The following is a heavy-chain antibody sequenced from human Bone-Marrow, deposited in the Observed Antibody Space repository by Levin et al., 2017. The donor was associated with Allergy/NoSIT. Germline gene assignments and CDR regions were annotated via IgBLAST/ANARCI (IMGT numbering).Heavy chain of an antibody. CDR3: ARDRSVGGYFSLNTYYDAGMEG. J-gene: IGHJ6*02. CDR2: ISYDGSNK. D-gene: IGHD1-26*01. CDR1: GFTFSSYA. V-gene: IGHV3-30*04. Sequence: GGSLRLSCAASGFTFSSYAMHWVRQAPGKGLEWVAVISYDGSNKYYADSVKGRFTISRDNSKNTLYLQMNSLRAEDTAVYYCARDRSVGGYFSLNTYYDAGMEGWGQGTTVTVSS.